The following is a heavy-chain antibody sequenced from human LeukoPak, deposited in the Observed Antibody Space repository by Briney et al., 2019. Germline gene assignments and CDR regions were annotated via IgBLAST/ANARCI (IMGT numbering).Heavy chain of an antibody. V-gene: IGHV4-4*07. CDR1: GGSISSYY. J-gene: IGHJ5*02. CDR3: ARDLRVLRYFDPLIGLDP. CDR2: IYTSGST. D-gene: IGHD3-9*01. Sequence: PSETLSLTCTVSGGSISSYYWSWIRQPAGKGLEWIGRIYTSGSTNYNPSLKSRVTMSVDTSKNQFSLKLSSVTAADTAVYYCARDLRVLRYFDPLIGLDPWGQGTLVTVSS.